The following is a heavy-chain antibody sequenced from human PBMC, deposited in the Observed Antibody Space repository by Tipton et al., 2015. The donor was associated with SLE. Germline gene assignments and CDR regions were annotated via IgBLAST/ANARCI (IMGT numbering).Heavy chain of an antibody. D-gene: IGHD6-13*01. V-gene: IGHV4-34*01. CDR3: ARDNPIAAAGTPNAFDV. CDR2: INHSGST. Sequence: TLSLTCTVYGESFSGYYWSWIRQPPGKGLEWIGEINHSGSTNYNPSLKSRVTISVDTSKNQFSLKLSSVTAADTAVYYCARDNPIAAAGTPNAFDVWGQGTVGTVSS. J-gene: IGHJ3*01. CDR1: GESFSGYY.